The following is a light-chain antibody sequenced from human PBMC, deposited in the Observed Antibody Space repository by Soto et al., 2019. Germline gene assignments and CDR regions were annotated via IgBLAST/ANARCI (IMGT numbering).Light chain of an antibody. CDR3: SSYTRSSTLV. J-gene: IGLJ1*01. CDR2: EVT. V-gene: IGLV2-14*01. Sequence: QSALTQPASVSGSPGQSIIISCTGTSSDVGGYNYVSWYQQHPGTAPKLMIYEVTNRPSGVSNRFSGSKSGNTASLTISGLQAEDEADYYCSSYTRSSTLVFGTGTKLTVL. CDR1: SSDVGGYNY.